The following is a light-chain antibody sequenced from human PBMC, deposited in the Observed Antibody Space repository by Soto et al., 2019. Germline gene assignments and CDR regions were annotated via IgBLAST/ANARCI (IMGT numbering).Light chain of an antibody. Sequence: EIVLTQSPDTLSLSPGERATLSCRASQGVNYLAWYQQKPGQAPRLFIYDAHIRATGIPARFSGSGSGTDFTLTISSLEPEDFAVYYCQQRSNWVTFGGGTKVEIK. V-gene: IGKV3-11*01. CDR2: DAH. J-gene: IGKJ4*01. CDR3: QQRSNWVT. CDR1: QGVNY.